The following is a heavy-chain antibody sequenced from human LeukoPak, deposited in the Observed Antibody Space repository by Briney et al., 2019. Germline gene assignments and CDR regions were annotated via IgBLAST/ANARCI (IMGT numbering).Heavy chain of an antibody. CDR2: IKQDGSEK. V-gene: IGHV3-7*01. J-gene: IGHJ4*02. Sequence: PGGSLRLSCAASGFTFSSYWMSWVRQAPGKGLEWVANIKQDGSEKYYVDSVKGRFTISRDNAKNSLYLQMNSLRAEDTAVYYCARGAYSSGWAYFDHWGQGTLVTVSS. CDR3: ARGAYSSGWAYFDH. D-gene: IGHD6-19*01. CDR1: GFTFSSYW.